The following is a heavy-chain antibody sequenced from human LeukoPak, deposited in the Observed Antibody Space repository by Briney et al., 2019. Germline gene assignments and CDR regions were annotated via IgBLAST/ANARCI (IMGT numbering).Heavy chain of an antibody. D-gene: IGHD2-21*02. J-gene: IGHJ3*02. V-gene: IGHV1-24*01. Sequence: ASVQDSCQVCGYSHTDLSMHWLRQAPGQGLEWMGGFDPDYGETFYAQKLQGRVTMTEDTSADTAYMELSSLGPDDTAVYYCASYGDPNDAFDIWGQGTMVTVSS. CDR1: GYSHTDLS. CDR2: FDPDYGET. CDR3: ASYGDPNDAFDI.